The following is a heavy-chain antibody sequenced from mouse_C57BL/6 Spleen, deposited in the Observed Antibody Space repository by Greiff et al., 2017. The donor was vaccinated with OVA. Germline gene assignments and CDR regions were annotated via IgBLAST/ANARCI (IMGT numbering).Heavy chain of an antibody. D-gene: IGHD2-4*01. CDR1: GYTFTSYG. CDR2: IYPRSGNT. CDR3: ARGGEDYHWYFDV. J-gene: IGHJ1*03. Sequence: QVQLQQSGAELARPGASVKLSFKASGYTFTSYGISWVKQRTGQGLEWIGEIYPRSGNTYYNEKFKGKATLTADKSSSTAYMELRSLTSEDSTVYFCARGGEDYHWYFDVWGTGTTVTVSS. V-gene: IGHV1-81*01.